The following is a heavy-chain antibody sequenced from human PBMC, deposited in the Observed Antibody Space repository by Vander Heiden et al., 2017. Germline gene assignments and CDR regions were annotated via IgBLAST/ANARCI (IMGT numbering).Heavy chain of an antibody. CDR1: GFSLSTSGVG. Sequence: QITLKESGPTLVKPTQTLTLTCTFSGFSLSTSGVGVGWIRQPPGKALEWLALIYWNDDKRYSPSLKSRLTSTKDTSKNQVVLTMTNMDPVDTATYYCAHMRDIVEDRPYYYYGMDVWGQGTTVTVSS. D-gene: IGHD2-15*01. CDR3: AHMRDIVEDRPYYYYGMDV. J-gene: IGHJ6*02. CDR2: IYWNDDK. V-gene: IGHV2-5*01.